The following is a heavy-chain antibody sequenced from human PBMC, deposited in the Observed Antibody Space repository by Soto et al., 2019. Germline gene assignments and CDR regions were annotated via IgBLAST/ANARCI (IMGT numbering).Heavy chain of an antibody. Sequence: QVQLVQSGAEVKKPGASVKVSCKASGYTFTGYYMHWVRQAPGQGLEWMGWINPNSGGTNYAQKFQGWVTMTRDTSISTAYMELSRLRSDGTAVYYCARDTHSNQHSHHYYDYGMDVWGQGTTVTVSS. CDR1: GYTFTGYY. CDR3: ARDTHSNQHSHHYYDYGMDV. D-gene: IGHD4-4*01. V-gene: IGHV1-2*04. J-gene: IGHJ6*02. CDR2: INPNSGGT.